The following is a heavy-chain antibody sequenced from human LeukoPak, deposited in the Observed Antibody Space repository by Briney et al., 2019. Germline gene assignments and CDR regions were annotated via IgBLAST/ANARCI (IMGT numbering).Heavy chain of an antibody. D-gene: IGHD6-13*01. CDR3: ARERWPSSSPLRWFDY. Sequence: SETLSLTCSVSGGSISSSNYYGGWIRQPPGKGLEWIGSIYYSGSTYYNPSLKSRVTISVDTSKNQFSLKLSSVTAADTAVYYCARERWPSSSPLRWFDYWGQGTLVTVS. J-gene: IGHJ4*02. V-gene: IGHV4-39*07. CDR1: GGSISSSNYY. CDR2: IYYSGST.